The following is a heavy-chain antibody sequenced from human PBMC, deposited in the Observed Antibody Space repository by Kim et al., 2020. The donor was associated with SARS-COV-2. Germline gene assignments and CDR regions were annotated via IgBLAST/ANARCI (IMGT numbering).Heavy chain of an antibody. CDR2: IKSKTDGGTT. J-gene: IGHJ5*02. Sequence: GGSLRLSCAASGFTFSNAWMSWVRQAPGKGLEWVGRIKSKTDGGTTDYAAPVKGRFTISRDDSKNTLYLQMNSLKTEDTAVYYCTTGLYYDILTGYRNRNWFDPWGQGTLVTVSS. D-gene: IGHD3-9*01. V-gene: IGHV3-15*01. CDR3: TTGLYYDILTGYRNRNWFDP. CDR1: GFTFSNAW.